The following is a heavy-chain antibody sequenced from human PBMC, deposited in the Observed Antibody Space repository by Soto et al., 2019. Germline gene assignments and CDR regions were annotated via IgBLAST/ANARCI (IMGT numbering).Heavy chain of an antibody. D-gene: IGHD3-16*01. CDR2: ISPYNDYT. Sequence: QVRLVQPAAEVKKPGASVKVSCKTSGYTFIRYGIAWVRQAPGQGLEWMGWISPYNDYTNYAQKFQGRVRMTADTSTKTVQLEVRPVTADGTAVLYWARGCYYDAVGGNLDRDGVDVWGEGTTGSVSS. J-gene: IGHJ6*04. V-gene: IGHV1-18*01. CDR1: GYTFIRYG. CDR3: ARGCYYDAVGGNLDRDGVDV.